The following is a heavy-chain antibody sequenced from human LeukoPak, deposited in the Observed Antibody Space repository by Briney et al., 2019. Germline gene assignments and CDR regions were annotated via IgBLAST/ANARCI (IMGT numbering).Heavy chain of an antibody. CDR2: ISSSSSTI. CDR3: ARDYYGSGSFYLY. V-gene: IGHV3-48*04. D-gene: IGHD3-10*01. CDR1: GFTFSSYW. Sequence: GGSLRLSCAASGFTFSSYWMSWVRQAPGKGLEWVSYISSSSSTIYYAGSVKGRFTISRDNAKNSLFLQMNSLRAEDTAVYYCARDYYGSGSFYLYWGQGTLVTVSS. J-gene: IGHJ4*02.